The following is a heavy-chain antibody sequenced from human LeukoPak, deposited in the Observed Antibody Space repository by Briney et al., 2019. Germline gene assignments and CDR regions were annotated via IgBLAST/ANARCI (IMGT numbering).Heavy chain of an antibody. J-gene: IGHJ3*02. CDR1: GGSISSYY. CDR3: ARGPYSYDSSGAFYI. CDR2: IFYSGLS. Sequence: SETLSLTCTVSGGSISSYYWSWMRHSPGKGLEWIGYIFYSGLSDYNPSLKSRVSISLHTSKNQFSLKLNPVTAADTAVYFCARGPYSYDSSGAFYIWGQGTMVTVSS. V-gene: IGHV4-59*08. D-gene: IGHD3-22*01.